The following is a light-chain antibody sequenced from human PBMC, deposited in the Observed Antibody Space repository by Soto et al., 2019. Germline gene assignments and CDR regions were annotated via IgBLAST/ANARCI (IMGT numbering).Light chain of an antibody. V-gene: IGLV2-8*01. Sequence: QSVLTQPPSASGSPGQSVTISCTGTSSDVGGYNYVSWFQQHQGKAPKLMIYEVSKRPSGVPDRFSGSKSGNTASLTVSGLQAEDEADYYCSSYAGSNNFGVFGTGTKVTVL. J-gene: IGLJ1*01. CDR1: SSDVGGYNY. CDR3: SSYAGSNNFGV. CDR2: EVS.